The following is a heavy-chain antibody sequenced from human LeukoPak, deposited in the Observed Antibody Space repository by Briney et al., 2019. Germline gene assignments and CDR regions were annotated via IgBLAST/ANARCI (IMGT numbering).Heavy chain of an antibody. D-gene: IGHD4-17*01. CDR2: INPNSGGT. CDR3: ATPLGDYDVGSFDY. J-gene: IGHJ4*02. V-gene: IGHV1-2*02. CDR1: GYTFTGYY. Sequence: ASVKVSCKASGYTFTGYYMHWVRQAPGQGLEWMGWINPNSGGTNYAQKFQGRVTMTRDTSISTAYMELSRLRSDDTAVYYCATPLGDYDVGSFDYWGQGTLVTVSS.